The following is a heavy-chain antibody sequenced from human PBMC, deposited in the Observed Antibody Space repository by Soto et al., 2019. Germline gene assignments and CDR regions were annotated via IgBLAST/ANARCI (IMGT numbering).Heavy chain of an antibody. J-gene: IGHJ5*02. CDR2: IYPGDSDT. V-gene: IGHV5-51*01. CDR1: GFSFTANW. CDR3: ARLGRGLGFCGTDTCFGWFDP. D-gene: IGHD1-7*01. Sequence: PGESLKISCKGSGFSFTANWIGWVRRLPGKGLEWMGMIYPGDSDTRYSPSLQGQVTISADKSISTTYLQWSSLKASDSAMYYCARLGRGLGFCGTDTCFGWFDPWGQGTQVTVSS.